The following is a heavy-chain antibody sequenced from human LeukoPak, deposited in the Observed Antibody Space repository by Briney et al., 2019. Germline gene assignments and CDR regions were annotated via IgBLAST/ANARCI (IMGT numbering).Heavy chain of an antibody. CDR1: GGSISSYY. V-gene: IGHV4-59*01. CDR2: TRYSADT. CDR3: ARSSAYFWGSYYNPGFDY. Sequence: SETLSLTCTVSGGSISSYYWSWIRQPPGKGLEWIAYTRYSADTNYNPSLKSRVTISVDTSKNQFSLKLSSVTAADTAVYYCARSSAYFWGSYYNPGFDYGGRGPLATVSS. J-gene: IGHJ4*02. D-gene: IGHD3-10*01.